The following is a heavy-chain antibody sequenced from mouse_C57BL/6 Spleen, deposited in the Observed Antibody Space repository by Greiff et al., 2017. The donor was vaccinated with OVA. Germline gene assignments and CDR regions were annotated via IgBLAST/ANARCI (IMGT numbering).Heavy chain of an antibody. J-gene: IGHJ2*01. CDR3: ATSTHSSWYYLDY. V-gene: IGHV1-82*01. Sequence: VQLQQSGPELVKPGASVKISCKASGYAFSSSWMNWVKQRPGKGLEWIGRIYPGDGDTNYNGKFKGKATLTADKSSSTAYMQLSSLTSEDSAVDFCATSTHSSWYYLDYWGQGTTLTVSS. CDR1: GYAFSSSW. D-gene: IGHD3-1*01. CDR2: IYPGDGDT.